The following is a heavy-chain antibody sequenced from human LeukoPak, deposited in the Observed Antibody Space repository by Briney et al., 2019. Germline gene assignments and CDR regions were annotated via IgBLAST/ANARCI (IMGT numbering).Heavy chain of an antibody. D-gene: IGHD5-18*01. CDR3: GKTTVGYSSGQKPAWPVDY. CDR2: IFGSGGSP. Sequence: GGSLRLPCEASGFTFGSYAMYWVRQGPGKGLEWVAGIFGSGGSPHYADSVKGRFTISRDNSQNMVYLHINSLRAEDTAVYYCGKTTVGYSSGQKPAWPVDYWGQGTLFTVSS. V-gene: IGHV3-23*01. CDR1: GFTFGSYA. J-gene: IGHJ4*02.